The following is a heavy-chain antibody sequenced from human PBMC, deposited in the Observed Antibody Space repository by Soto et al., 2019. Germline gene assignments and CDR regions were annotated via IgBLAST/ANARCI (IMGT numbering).Heavy chain of an antibody. V-gene: IGHV4-34*01. CDR1: GGSFSGYY. J-gene: IGHJ4*02. D-gene: IGHD6-19*01. Sequence: SETLTLTCAVYGGSFSGYYWGWIRQPPGKGLEWIGEINHSGSTNYNPSLKSRVTISVDTAKNQFSLKLSSVTAADTAVYYCARGRYSSGWTFDYWGQGTLVTVSS. CDR2: INHSGST. CDR3: ARGRYSSGWTFDY.